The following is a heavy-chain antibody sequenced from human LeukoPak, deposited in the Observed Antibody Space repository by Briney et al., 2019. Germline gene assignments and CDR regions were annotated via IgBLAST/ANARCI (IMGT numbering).Heavy chain of an antibody. J-gene: IGHJ4*02. CDR1: GGSISSSSYY. Sequence: SETLSLTCTVSGGSISSSSYYWGWIRQPPGKGLEWIGSIYYSGSTYYNPSLKSRVTISVDTSKNQFSLKLSSVTAADTAVYYCARDADYGGNGNYFDYWGQGTLVTVSS. CDR2: IYYSGST. D-gene: IGHD4-23*01. CDR3: ARDADYGGNGNYFDY. V-gene: IGHV4-39*07.